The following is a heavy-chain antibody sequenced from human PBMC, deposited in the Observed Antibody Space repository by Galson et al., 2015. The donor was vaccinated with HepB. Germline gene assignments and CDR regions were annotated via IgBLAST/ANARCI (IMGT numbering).Heavy chain of an antibody. CDR3: ARGGYSYLTSFNY. CDR1: GDSVSSNSAS. CDR2: TYYRSKWYN. J-gene: IGHJ4*02. Sequence: CAISGDSVSSNSASWNRIRQSPSRGLEWLGRTYYRSKWYNDYALSVKGRITINPDTSKNQFSLQLSSVTPEDTAVYYCARGGYSYLTSFNYWGQGTLVTVSS. D-gene: IGHD5-18*01. V-gene: IGHV6-1*01.